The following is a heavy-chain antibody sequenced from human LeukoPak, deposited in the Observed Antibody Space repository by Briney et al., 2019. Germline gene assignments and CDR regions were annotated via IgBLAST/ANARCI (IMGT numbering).Heavy chain of an antibody. CDR1: GGSISSGDYY. D-gene: IGHD2-8*01. J-gene: IGHJ4*02. CDR3: TRGCTNGVCYVDY. Sequence: SETLSLTCTVSGGSISSGDYYWSWIRQPPGKGLEWIGYIYYSGSTYYNPSLKSRVTISVDTSKNQFSLKLSSVTAADTAVYYCTRGCTNGVCYVDYWGQGTLVTVSS. CDR2: IYYSGST. V-gene: IGHV4-30-4*01.